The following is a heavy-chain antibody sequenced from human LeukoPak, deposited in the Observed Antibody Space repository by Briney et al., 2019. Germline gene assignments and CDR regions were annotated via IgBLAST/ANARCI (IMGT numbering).Heavy chain of an antibody. V-gene: IGHV3-30*18. CDR1: GLTFSSYG. Sequence: GGSLRLSCVASGLTFSSYGIHWVRQAPGKGLEWVAVISYDGSNKYYSDSVKGRFTISRDNSKNTLYLQMNSLRAEDTAVYYCAKDPSMRWLQFSYFDYWGQGTLVTVSS. CDR2: ISYDGSNK. CDR3: AKDPSMRWLQFSYFDY. J-gene: IGHJ4*02. D-gene: IGHD5-24*01.